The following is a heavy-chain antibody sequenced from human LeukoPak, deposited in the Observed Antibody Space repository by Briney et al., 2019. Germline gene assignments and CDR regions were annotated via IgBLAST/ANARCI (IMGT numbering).Heavy chain of an antibody. CDR3: ARDLSGYGYRGFDY. V-gene: IGHV3-30-3*01. J-gene: IGHJ4*02. D-gene: IGHD2-2*03. Sequence: GGSLRLSRAASGFTFSSYAMHWVCQAPGKGLEWVAVISYDGSNKYYADSVKGRFTISRDNSKNTLYLQMNSLRAEDTAVYYCARDLSGYGYRGFDYWGQGTLVTVSS. CDR1: GFTFSSYA. CDR2: ISYDGSNK.